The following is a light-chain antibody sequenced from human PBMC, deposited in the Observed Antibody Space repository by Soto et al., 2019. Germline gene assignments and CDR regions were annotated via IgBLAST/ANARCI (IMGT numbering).Light chain of an antibody. Sequence: QSVLTQPASVSGSPGQSITISCTGTSSDVGSYNLVSWYQQHPGKAPKLMIYEGTKRPSGVSNRFSGSKSGNTASLTISGLQAEDEADYYCCSYAGSSNYVLFGGGTQLTVL. CDR2: EGT. J-gene: IGLJ2*01. CDR1: SSDVGSYNL. V-gene: IGLV2-23*01. CDR3: CSYAGSSNYVL.